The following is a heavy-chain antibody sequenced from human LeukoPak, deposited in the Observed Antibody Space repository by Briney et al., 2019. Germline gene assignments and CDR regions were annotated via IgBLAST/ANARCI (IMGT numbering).Heavy chain of an antibody. CDR1: GFTFSSYA. CDR2: ISYDGSNK. Sequence: GGSLRLSCAASGFTFSSYAMHWVRQAPGKGLEWVAVISYDGSNKYYADSVKGRFTISRDNSKNTLYLQMNSLRAEGTAVYYCARGFLYGMDVWGQGTTVTVSS. V-gene: IGHV3-30*04. J-gene: IGHJ6*02. CDR3: ARGFLYGMDV.